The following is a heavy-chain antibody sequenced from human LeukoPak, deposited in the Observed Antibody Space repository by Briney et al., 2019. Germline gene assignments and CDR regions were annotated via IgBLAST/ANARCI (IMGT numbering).Heavy chain of an antibody. J-gene: IGHJ4*02. V-gene: IGHV3-23*01. CDR1: GFTLSSCA. Sequence: PGGSLTLSCAPSGFTLSSCAMPWVRQAPARGLEWVSSVGGGGGGTSYSDSVKVRFTISRDNSKDTLYLQMNGLRAEDAAVDFCANQWAGSAAWYILHYDFWGQGTLVTVSS. D-gene: IGHD6-13*01. CDR3: ANQWAGSAAWYILHYDF. CDR2: VGGGGGGT.